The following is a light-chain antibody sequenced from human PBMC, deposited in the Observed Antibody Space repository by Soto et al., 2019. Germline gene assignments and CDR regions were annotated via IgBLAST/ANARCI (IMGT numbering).Light chain of an antibody. CDR2: GAS. V-gene: IGKV3-20*01. CDR1: ESVSDNY. J-gene: IGKJ4*01. Sequence: EIDLTQSPGTLSLSPGERATLSCRASESVSDNYLAWYQQRSGQAPRLVIYGASSRASAGQDRFSGSGSGADFTLTIRRLEPEDFAVYYCQQYGSSPLTFGGGTKVDIK. CDR3: QQYGSSPLT.